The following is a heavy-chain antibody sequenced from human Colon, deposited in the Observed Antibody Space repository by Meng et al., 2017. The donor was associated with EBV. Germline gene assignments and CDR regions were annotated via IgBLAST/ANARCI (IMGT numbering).Heavy chain of an antibody. Sequence: QVQFVQSGAEVKKPXASVKVSCKASGYTFTSYDIHWLRQAPGERFEWMGWINVGNGYTKYSQKFQDRLTITRDTSASTAYMELSSLRSEDTAVYYCTRIQRHVSPGSLGQGTLGTVSS. D-gene: IGHD1-1*01. CDR2: INVGNGYT. CDR1: GYTFTSYD. J-gene: IGHJ5*02. CDR3: TRIQRHVSPGS. V-gene: IGHV1-3*01.